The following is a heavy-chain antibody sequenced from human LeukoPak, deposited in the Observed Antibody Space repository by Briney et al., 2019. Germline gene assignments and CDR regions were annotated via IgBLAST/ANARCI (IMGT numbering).Heavy chain of an antibody. D-gene: IGHD6-13*01. Sequence: ASVKVSCKASEYIFTGYYMHWVRQAPGQGLEWMGWINPNSGGTNYAQKFQGRVTMTRDTSISTAYMELSRLRSDDTAVYYCARDSAHPGYSSSWYWFDPWGQGTLVTVSS. CDR2: INPNSGGT. CDR3: ARDSAHPGYSSSWYWFDP. V-gene: IGHV1-2*02. J-gene: IGHJ5*02. CDR1: EYIFTGYY.